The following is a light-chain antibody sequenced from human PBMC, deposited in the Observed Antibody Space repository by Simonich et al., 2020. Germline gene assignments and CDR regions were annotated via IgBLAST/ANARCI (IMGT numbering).Light chain of an antibody. CDR3: SSYAGSNRGV. CDR2: EVS. V-gene: IGLV2-8*01. CDR1: SSDVGGYTY. Sequence: QSALTQPPSASGSPGQSVTISCTGTSSDVGGYTYVSWYQQHPGKAPKLMIYEVSKRPSGGPDRFSGSKSGNTASLTVSGLQAEDEADYYCSSYAGSNRGVFGGGTKLTVL. J-gene: IGLJ2*01.